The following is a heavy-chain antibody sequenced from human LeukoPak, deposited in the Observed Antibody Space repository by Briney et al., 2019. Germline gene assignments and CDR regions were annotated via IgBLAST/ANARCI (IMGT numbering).Heavy chain of an antibody. CDR3: AKDLWNNYVHVFDI. CDR1: GFIFSNYA. Sequence: GGSLRLSCAASGFIFSNYAMSWVRQAPGKGLEWVSGISGSGGSTYYADSVKGRFTISRDNSKNTLYLQMNSLRAEDTAVYYCAKDLWNNYVHVFDIWGQGTMVTVSS. J-gene: IGHJ3*02. V-gene: IGHV3-23*01. CDR2: ISGSGGST. D-gene: IGHD1/OR15-1a*01.